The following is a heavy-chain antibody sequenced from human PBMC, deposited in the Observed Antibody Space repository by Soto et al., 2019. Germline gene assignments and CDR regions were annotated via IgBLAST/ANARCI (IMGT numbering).Heavy chain of an antibody. D-gene: IGHD1-26*01. CDR3: ASSGSPYPYYFDY. V-gene: IGHV3-33*01. CDR1: GFTFSSYG. CDR2: IWYDGSNK. J-gene: IGHJ4*02. Sequence: GGSLRLSCAASGFTFSSYGMHWVRQAPGKGLEWVAVIWYDGSNKYYADSVKGRFTISRDNPKNTLYLQMNSLRAEDTAVYYCASSGSPYPYYFDYWGQGTLVTVSS.